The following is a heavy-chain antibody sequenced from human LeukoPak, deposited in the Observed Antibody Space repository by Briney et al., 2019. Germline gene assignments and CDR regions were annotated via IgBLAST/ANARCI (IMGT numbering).Heavy chain of an antibody. CDR3: ARRYDFWSGYYHY. D-gene: IGHD3-3*01. V-gene: IGHV4-4*02. Sequence: SETLSLTCAVSGGSISSSNWWSWVRQPPGKGLEWIGEIYHSGSTNYNPSLKSRVTISVDTSKNQFSLKLSSVTAADTAVYYCARRYDFWSGYYHYWGQGTLVTVSS. J-gene: IGHJ4*02. CDR1: GGSISSSNW. CDR2: IYHSGST.